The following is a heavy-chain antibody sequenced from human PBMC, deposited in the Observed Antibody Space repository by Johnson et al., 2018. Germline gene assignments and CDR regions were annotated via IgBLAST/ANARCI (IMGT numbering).Heavy chain of an antibody. J-gene: IGHJ6*04. Sequence: VQLVQSGGGLVQPGRSLRLSCAASGFTFDDYAMHWVRPAPGKGLEWVSGISWNSGSIGYADSVKGRFTIYRDTAKNSLYLQMNSRRAEDTALCYCARDRPPLPQLRRGVDVWGKGTTVTVAS. D-gene: IGHD3-3*01. CDR3: ARDRPPLPQLRRGVDV. CDR1: GFTFDDYA. V-gene: IGHV3-9*01. CDR2: ISWNSGSI.